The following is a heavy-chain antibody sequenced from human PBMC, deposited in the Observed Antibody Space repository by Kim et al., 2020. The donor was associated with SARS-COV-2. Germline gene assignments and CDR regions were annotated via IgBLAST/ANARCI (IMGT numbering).Heavy chain of an antibody. CDR3: TTDNPAVVAATHYYYYYGMDV. Sequence: GGSLRLSCATSGFTFSNAWMSCVRQAPGKGLEWVGRIKSKTDGGTTDYAAPVKGRFTISRDDSKNTLYLQMNSLKTEDTAVYYCTTDNPAVVAATHYYYYYGMDVWGQGTTVTVSS. CDR2: IKSKTDGGTT. D-gene: IGHD2-15*01. J-gene: IGHJ6*02. CDR1: GFTFSNAW. V-gene: IGHV3-15*01.